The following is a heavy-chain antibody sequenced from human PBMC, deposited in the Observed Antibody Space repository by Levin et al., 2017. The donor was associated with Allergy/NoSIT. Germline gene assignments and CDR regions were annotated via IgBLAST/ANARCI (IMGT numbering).Heavy chain of an antibody. CDR1: GYTFTGYY. D-gene: IGHD3-3*01. CDR3: ARDGDYDFWSGLGVDY. CDR2: INPNSGGT. J-gene: IGHJ4*02. V-gene: IGHV1-2*06. Sequence: ASVKVSCKASGYTFTGYYMHWVRQAPGQGLEWMGRINPNSGGTNYAQKFQGRVTMTRDTSISTAYMELSRLRSDDTAVYYCARDGDYDFWSGLGVDYWGQGTLVTVSS.